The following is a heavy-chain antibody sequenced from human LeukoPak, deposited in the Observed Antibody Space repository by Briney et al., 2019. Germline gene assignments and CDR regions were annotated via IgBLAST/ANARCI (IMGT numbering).Heavy chain of an antibody. J-gene: IGHJ1*01. CDR1: GGSISSYY. CDR3: ARHNDDYGDSAEYFQH. Sequence: SETLSLTCTVSGGSISSYYWNWIRQPPGKGLEWIGYIYYSGSTNYNPSLKSRVTISVDTSKNQFSLKLSSVTAADTAVYYCARHNDDYGDSAEYFQHWGQGTLVTVSS. CDR2: IYYSGST. V-gene: IGHV4-59*01. D-gene: IGHD4-17*01.